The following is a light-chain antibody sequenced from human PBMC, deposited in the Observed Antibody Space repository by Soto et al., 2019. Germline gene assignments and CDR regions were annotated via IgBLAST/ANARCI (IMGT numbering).Light chain of an antibody. CDR2: AAA. Sequence: IVLTQSPGTLSLSPGERATLSCRASQSVSSAFFAWYQQKPGQPLRLLIYAAANRATGIPARFSGSGSATDFTLTISRLEAEDFAVYYCQQYGDTHPTFGRGT. CDR3: QQYGDTHPT. J-gene: IGKJ2*01. CDR1: QSVSSAF. V-gene: IGKV3-20*01.